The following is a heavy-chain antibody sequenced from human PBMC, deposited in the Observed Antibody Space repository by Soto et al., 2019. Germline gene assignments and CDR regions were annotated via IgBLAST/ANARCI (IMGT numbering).Heavy chain of an antibody. J-gene: IGHJ4*02. CDR2: ISAYNGNT. Sequence: QVQLMQSGAEVKKPGASVKVSCKASGYTFTSYGISWVRQAPGQGLEWMGWISAYNGNTNYAQKFQGRVTMTTDTSTITAYMELRSLRSDDTAVYYCARALLGIMGAMRSGYWGQGTLVTVSS. D-gene: IGHD1-26*01. CDR1: GYTFTSYG. CDR3: ARALLGIMGAMRSGY. V-gene: IGHV1-18*01.